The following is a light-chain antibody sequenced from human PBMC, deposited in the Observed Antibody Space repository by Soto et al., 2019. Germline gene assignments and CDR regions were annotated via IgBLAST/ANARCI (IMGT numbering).Light chain of an antibody. CDR2: AAY. CDR3: QKYDNAPLT. V-gene: IGKV1-27*01. Sequence: DIQMTQSPSTLSASVGDRVTITCRASQSINSWLAWYQQKPGKAPKLLISAAYTLQSGVPPRFSGSGSGTDFTLTISSLQPEDVATYYCQKYDNAPLTFGGGTKVEIK. J-gene: IGKJ4*01. CDR1: QSINSW.